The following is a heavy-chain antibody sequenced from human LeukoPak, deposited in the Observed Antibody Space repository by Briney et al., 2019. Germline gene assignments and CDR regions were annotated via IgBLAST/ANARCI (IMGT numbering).Heavy chain of an antibody. CDR1: GFTFSSYA. Sequence: GGSLRLSCAASGFTFSSYAMSWVRQAPGKGLEWVSAISGSDYSTYYADSVKGRFTISRDTSKNTLYLQVNSLRAEDTAVYYCAKLAVTTFHYFDYWGQGTLVTVSS. D-gene: IGHD4-17*01. V-gene: IGHV3-23*01. CDR3: AKLAVTTFHYFDY. J-gene: IGHJ4*02. CDR2: ISGSDYST.